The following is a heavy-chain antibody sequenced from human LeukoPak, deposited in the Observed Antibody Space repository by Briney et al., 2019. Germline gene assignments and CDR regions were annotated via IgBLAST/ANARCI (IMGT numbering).Heavy chain of an antibody. CDR3: AKDVGDIVVVVAATPVLFSYWFDP. J-gene: IGHJ5*02. Sequence: GGSLRLSCAASGFTFSSYAMGWVRQAPGKGLEWVSAISGSGGSTYYADSVKGRFTISRDNSKNTLYLQMNSLRAEDTAVYYCAKDVGDIVVVVAATPVLFSYWFDPWGQGTLVTVSS. V-gene: IGHV3-23*01. D-gene: IGHD2-15*01. CDR2: ISGSGGST. CDR1: GFTFSSYA.